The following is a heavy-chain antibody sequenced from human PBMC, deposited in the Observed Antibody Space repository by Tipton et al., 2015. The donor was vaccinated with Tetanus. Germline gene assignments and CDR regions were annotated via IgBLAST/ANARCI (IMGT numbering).Heavy chain of an antibody. CDR3: ARDHGITWGGMGYYYGMDV. CDR2: IYYTERT. D-gene: IGHD3-16*01. V-gene: IGHV4-30-4*08. CDR1: GASINAGGYL. J-gene: IGHJ6*02. Sequence: TLSLTCTVSGASINAGGYLWTWARQHPGKGLEWIGSIYYTERTSYTPSLDGRVSISVDTSKNQFSLRLSSVTAADTAVYYCARDHGITWGGMGYYYGMDVWGQGTTVTVSS.